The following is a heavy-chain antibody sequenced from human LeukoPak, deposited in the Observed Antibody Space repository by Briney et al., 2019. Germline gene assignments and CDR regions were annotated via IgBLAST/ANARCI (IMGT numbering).Heavy chain of an antibody. D-gene: IGHD2/OR15-2a*01. CDR3: ARDFYGDDGHHPFDY. V-gene: IGHV4-4*07. CDR2: IYASGST. J-gene: IGHJ4*02. CDR1: GGSISNYY. Sequence: SETLSLTCSVSGGSISNYYWNWLRQPAGKGLEWIGRIYASGSTNYNPSLKSRVTISMDKSKNHFSLNLKSVTAADTAFYYCARDFYGDDGHHPFDYWGQGIQVTASS.